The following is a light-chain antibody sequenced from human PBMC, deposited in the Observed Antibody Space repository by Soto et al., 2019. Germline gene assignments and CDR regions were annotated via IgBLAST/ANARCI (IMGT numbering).Light chain of an antibody. CDR2: WAS. Sequence: DIVMTQSPDSLAVSLGERATINCKSSQSVLYSSNNKNYLAWYQQKPGQPPKLLIYWASTRESGVPDRVSGSGSGTYITLNISSLQAEDVAVYYCQQYYRPWTVGQGTKVDSK. J-gene: IGKJ1*01. V-gene: IGKV4-1*01. CDR3: QQYYRPWT. CDR1: QSVLYSSNNKNY.